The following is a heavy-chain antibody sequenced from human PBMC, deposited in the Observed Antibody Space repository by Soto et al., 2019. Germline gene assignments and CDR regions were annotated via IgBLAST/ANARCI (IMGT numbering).Heavy chain of an antibody. CDR3: ARGRITMKVVVIEYFDY. CDR1: GFTFSSYA. J-gene: IGHJ4*02. V-gene: IGHV3-30-3*01. D-gene: IGHD3-22*01. Sequence: GGSLRLSCAASGFTFSSYAMHWVRQAPGKGLEWVAVISYDGSNKYYADSVKGRFTISRDNSKNTLYLQMNSLRAEDTAVYYCARGRITMKVVVIEYFDYWGQGTLVTVSS. CDR2: ISYDGSNK.